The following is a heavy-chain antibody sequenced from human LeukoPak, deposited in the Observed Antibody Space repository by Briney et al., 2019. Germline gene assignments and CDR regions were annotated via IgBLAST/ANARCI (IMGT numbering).Heavy chain of an antibody. J-gene: IGHJ4*02. CDR1: GFTFSSYG. V-gene: IGHV3-30*02. D-gene: IGHD6-19*01. Sequence: GGSLRLSCAASGFTFSSYGMHWVRQAPGKGLEWVAFIRYDGSNKYYADSVKGRFTISRDNSKNTLYLQMNSLRAEDTAVYYCAKDGPIAVAVAVLDYWGQGTLVTVSS. CDR3: AKDGPIAVAVAVLDY. CDR2: IRYDGSNK.